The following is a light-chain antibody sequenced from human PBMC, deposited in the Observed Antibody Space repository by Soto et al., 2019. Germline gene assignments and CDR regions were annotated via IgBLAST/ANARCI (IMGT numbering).Light chain of an antibody. CDR2: DAS. CDR3: QQRAGWPPLS. J-gene: IGKJ4*01. V-gene: IGKV3-11*01. Sequence: DIVLTQSPATLALSPGERATLSCRASQTVGIYLAWYQHKPGQAPRLLIYDASIRATGIPARLSGSGSGTDFTLTISGLEPEDFAVYYCQQRAGWPPLSFGGGSKVQIK. CDR1: QTVGIY.